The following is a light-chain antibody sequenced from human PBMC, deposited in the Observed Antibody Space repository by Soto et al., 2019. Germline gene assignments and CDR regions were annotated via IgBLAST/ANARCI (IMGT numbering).Light chain of an antibody. CDR3: QQYDSSPLT. CDR1: QSVSSSY. Sequence: EIVLTQSPGTLSLSPGERATLSCRASQSVSSSYLAWYQQKPGQAPRLLIYAASSRATGIPDRFSGSGSGNDFTITISRLEPEDFAVYYCQQYDSSPLTFGGGTKVEIK. CDR2: AAS. V-gene: IGKV3-20*01. J-gene: IGKJ4*01.